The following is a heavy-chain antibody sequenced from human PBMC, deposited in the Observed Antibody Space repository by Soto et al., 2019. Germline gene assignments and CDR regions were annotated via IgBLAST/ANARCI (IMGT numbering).Heavy chain of an antibody. J-gene: IGHJ4*02. Sequence: ASVKVSCKAYGYTFTNHHVHWVRLAPGQGLEWMGIITPSNGATNYAQKFQARVALTRDTSTSTVYLELSSLRSEDTAVYYCVRXXXXTXXXXXXDXWGQGTLVTVSS. V-gene: IGHV1-46*01. CDR3: VRXXXXTXXXXXXDX. CDR2: ITPSNGAT. CDR1: GYTFTNHH.